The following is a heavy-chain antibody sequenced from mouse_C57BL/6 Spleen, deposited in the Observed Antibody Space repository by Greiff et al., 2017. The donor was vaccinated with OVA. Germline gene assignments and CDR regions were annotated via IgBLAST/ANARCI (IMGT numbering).Heavy chain of an antibody. CDR2: IYPGSGNT. CDR3: AREEDYYGSSYDWYFDV. V-gene: IGHV1-76*01. D-gene: IGHD1-1*01. CDR1: GYTFTDYY. Sequence: QVQLQQSGAELVRPGASVKLSCKASGYTFTDYYINWVKQRPGQGLEWIARIYPGSGNTYYNEKFKGKATLTAEKSSSTAYMQLSSLTSEDSAVYFCAREEDYYGSSYDWYFDVWGTGTTVTVSS. J-gene: IGHJ1*03.